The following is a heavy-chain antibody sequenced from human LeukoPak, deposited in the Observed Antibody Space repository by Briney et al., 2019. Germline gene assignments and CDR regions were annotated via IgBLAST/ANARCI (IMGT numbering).Heavy chain of an antibody. J-gene: IGHJ4*02. D-gene: IGHD1-26*01. CDR1: GGSISSGDYY. V-gene: IGHV4-30-4*01. CDR2: IYYSGST. Sequence: PSETLSLTCTVSGGSISSGDYYWSWIRQPPGEGLEWIGYIYYSGSTYYNPSLKSRVTISVDTSKNQFSLKLSSVTAADTAVYYCARERGLVGPDYWGQGTLVTVSS. CDR3: ARERGLVGPDY.